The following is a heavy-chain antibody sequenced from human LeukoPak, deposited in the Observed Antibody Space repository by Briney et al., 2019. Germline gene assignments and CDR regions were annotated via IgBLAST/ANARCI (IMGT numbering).Heavy chain of an antibody. CDR1: GYTFTSYG. CDR3: ASYSSSSGEAFDI. V-gene: IGHV1-18*01. J-gene: IGHJ3*02. Sequence: PGASVTGSCTASGYTFTSYGISWVRQAPGQGLEWMGWISAYNGNTNYAQKLQGRVTMTTDTSTSTAYMELRSLRSDDTAVYYCASYSSSSGEAFDIWGQGTMVTVSS. D-gene: IGHD6-6*01. CDR2: ISAYNGNT.